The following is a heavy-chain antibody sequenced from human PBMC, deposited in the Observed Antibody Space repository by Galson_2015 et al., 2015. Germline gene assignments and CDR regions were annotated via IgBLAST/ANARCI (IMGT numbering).Heavy chain of an antibody. Sequence: SVKVSCKASGYTFTGYYMHWVRQAPGQGLERMGRINPNSGGTNYAQKFQGRVTMTRDTSISTAYMELSRLRSDDTAVYYCARLPIRIAAPDAFDIWGQGTMVTVSS. J-gene: IGHJ3*02. CDR3: ARLPIRIAAPDAFDI. CDR1: GYTFTGYY. CDR2: INPNSGGT. V-gene: IGHV1-2*06. D-gene: IGHD6-13*01.